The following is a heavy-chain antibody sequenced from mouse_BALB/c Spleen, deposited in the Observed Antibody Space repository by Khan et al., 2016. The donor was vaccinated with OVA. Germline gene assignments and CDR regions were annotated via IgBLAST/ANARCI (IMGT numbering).Heavy chain of an antibody. CDR2: INTHSGVP. J-gene: IGHJ4*01. D-gene: IGHD2-12*01. V-gene: IGHV9-4*02. CDR3: AGGEAADYRDDGGAMEY. Sequence: QIQLVQSGPELKKPGETVRISCKASGYTFTTAGIQWVQKMPGKGLKWIGWINTHSGVPKYAEDFKGRFAFSLEISVNTAYLQITNLKNEDTATYFCAGGEAADYRDDGGAMEYWGQGTSVTVSS. CDR1: GYTFTTAG.